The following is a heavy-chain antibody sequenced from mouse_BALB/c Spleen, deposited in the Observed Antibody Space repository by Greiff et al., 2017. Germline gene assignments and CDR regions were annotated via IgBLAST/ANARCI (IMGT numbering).Heavy chain of an antibody. Sequence: EVQLVESGGGLVQPGGSRKLSCAASGFTFSSFGMHWVRQAPEKGLEWVAYISSGSSNIYYADTVKGLFTISRDKPKNTLFLQMTSLRSEDTAMYYCAREGFDYWGQGTTLTVSS. CDR1: GFTFSSFG. V-gene: IGHV5-17*02. J-gene: IGHJ2*01. CDR3: AREGFDY. CDR2: ISSGSSNI.